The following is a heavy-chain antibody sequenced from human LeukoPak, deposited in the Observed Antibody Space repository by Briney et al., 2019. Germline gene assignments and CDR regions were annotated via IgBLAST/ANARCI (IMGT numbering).Heavy chain of an antibody. V-gene: IGHV3-30*04. J-gene: IGHJ6*03. CDR2: ISYDGSNK. D-gene: IGHD3-10*01. Sequence: GGSLRLSCAASGFTFSSYAMHWVRQAPGKGLEWVAVISYDGSNKYYADSVKGRFTISRDNSKNTLYLQMNSLRAEDTAVYYCARVQGSGSNLYYYYYMDVWGKGTTVTVSS. CDR1: GFTFSSYA. CDR3: ARVQGSGSNLYYYYYMDV.